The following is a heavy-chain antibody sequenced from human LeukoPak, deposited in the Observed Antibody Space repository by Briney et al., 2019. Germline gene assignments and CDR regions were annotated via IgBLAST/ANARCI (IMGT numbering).Heavy chain of an antibody. V-gene: IGHV3-21*01. CDR3: ARDGSYGYYFDY. J-gene: IGHJ4*02. CDR1: GFTFSTYW. D-gene: IGHD5-18*01. Sequence: GGSLRLSCVASGFTFSTYWMHWVRQAPGKGLEWVSSISSSSSYIYYADSVKGRFTISRDNAKNSLYLQMNSLRAEDTAVYYCARDGSYGYYFDYWGQGTLVTVSS. CDR2: ISSSSSYI.